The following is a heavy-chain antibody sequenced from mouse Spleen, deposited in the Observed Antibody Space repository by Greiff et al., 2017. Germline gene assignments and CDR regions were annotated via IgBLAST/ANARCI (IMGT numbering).Heavy chain of an antibody. V-gene: IGHV1-80*01. CDR2: IYPGDGDT. Sequence: QVQLQQSGAELVKPGASVKISCKASGYAFSSYWMNWVKQRPGKGLEWIGQIYPGDGDTNYNGKFKGKATLTADKSSSTAYMQLSSLTSEDSAVYFCARGAIYDGYSFDYWGQGTTLTVSS. CDR1: GYAFSSYW. D-gene: IGHD2-3*01. J-gene: IGHJ2*01. CDR3: ARGAIYDGYSFDY.